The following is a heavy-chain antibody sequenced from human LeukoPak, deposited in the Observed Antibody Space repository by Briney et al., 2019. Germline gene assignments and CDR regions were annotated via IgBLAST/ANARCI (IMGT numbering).Heavy chain of an antibody. CDR1: GFTFSSYE. Sequence: TGGSLRLSCAASGFTFSSYEMNWVRQAPGKGLEWVSYISSSGSTIYYADSVKGRFTISRDNAKNSLYLQMNSLRAEDTAVYYCARAPPRHSSSWTGPFDYWGQGTLVTVSS. V-gene: IGHV3-48*03. J-gene: IGHJ4*02. CDR3: ARAPPRHSSSWTGPFDY. CDR2: ISSSGSTI. D-gene: IGHD6-13*01.